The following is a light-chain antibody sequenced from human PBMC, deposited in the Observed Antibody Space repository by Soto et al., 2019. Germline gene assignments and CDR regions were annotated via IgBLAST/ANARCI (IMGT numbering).Light chain of an antibody. CDR1: QSVGSGY. CDR3: QQYGSSPWT. CDR2: GAS. Sequence: EIVLTQSPGTLSLSPGERATLSCRASQSVGSGYLAWYRHKPGQAPRILIYGASSRATGIPDRFSGSGSGTDFTLTITRLEPEDFAVYYCQQYGSSPWTFGQGTKVEIK. J-gene: IGKJ1*01. V-gene: IGKV3-20*01.